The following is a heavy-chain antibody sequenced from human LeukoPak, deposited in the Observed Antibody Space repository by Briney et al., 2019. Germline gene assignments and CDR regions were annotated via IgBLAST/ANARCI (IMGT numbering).Heavy chain of an antibody. Sequence: SETLSLTCTVSGGSISSYYWSWIRQPPGKGLEWIGYIYYSGSTNYNPSLKSRVTISVDTSKNQFSLKLSSVTAADTAVYYCARGHAEGGAFGAFDIWGQGTMVTVSS. V-gene: IGHV4-59*01. CDR3: ARGHAEGGAFGAFDI. D-gene: IGHD1-26*01. CDR1: GGSISSYY. CDR2: IYYSGST. J-gene: IGHJ3*02.